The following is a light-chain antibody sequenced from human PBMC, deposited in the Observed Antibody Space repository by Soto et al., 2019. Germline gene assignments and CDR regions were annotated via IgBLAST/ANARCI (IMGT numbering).Light chain of an antibody. CDR2: DVS. CDR3: QQYNSYPLT. Sequence: DIQMTQSPSTLSASVGDRVTITCRASQSFSNWLAWYQQKPGKAPKLLIYDVSSLDSGVPSRFSGSGSGTELTLTISVLHPDDSATYHWQQYNSYPLTFGGGTKVEIK. V-gene: IGKV1-5*01. CDR1: QSFSNW. J-gene: IGKJ4*01.